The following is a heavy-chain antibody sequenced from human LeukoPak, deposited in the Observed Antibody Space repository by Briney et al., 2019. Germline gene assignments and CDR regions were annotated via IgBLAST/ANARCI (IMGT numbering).Heavy chain of an antibody. V-gene: IGHV3-48*01. J-gene: IGHJ4*02. Sequence: GGSLRLSCAACGFTFSTYSMNWVRQAPGKGLEWVSYIYYADSVKGRFTISRDNTENSLYLQMTSLRAEDTAVYYCARRFDLWGQGTLVTVSS. CDR3: ARRFDL. CDR2: I. CDR1: GFTFSTYS.